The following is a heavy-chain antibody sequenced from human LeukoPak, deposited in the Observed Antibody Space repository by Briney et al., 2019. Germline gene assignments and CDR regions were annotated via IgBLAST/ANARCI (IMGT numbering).Heavy chain of an antibody. CDR3: ARFIVGARNYGMDV. CDR2: IIPILGIA. D-gene: IGHD1-26*01. J-gene: IGHJ6*02. CDR1: GGTLSSYA. Sequence: ASVKVSCKASGGTLSSYAISWVRQAPGQGLEWMGRIIPILGIANYAQKFQGRVTITADKSTSTAYMELSSLRSEDTAVYYCARFIVGARNYGMDVWGQGTTVTVSS. V-gene: IGHV1-69*04.